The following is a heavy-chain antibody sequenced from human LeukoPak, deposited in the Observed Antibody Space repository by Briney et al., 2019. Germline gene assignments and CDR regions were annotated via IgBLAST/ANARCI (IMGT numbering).Heavy chain of an antibody. CDR3: GGRRNY. V-gene: IGHV3-7*01. CDR1: GLTFSSYW. D-gene: IGHD1-26*01. J-gene: IGHJ4*02. Sequence: GGSLRLSCAASGLTFSSYWMSWVRQAPGKGLEWVANIKQDGSEKYYVDSVKGRFTISRDNAKNSLYLQMNSLRAEDTAVYYCGGRRNYWGQGTLVTVSS. CDR2: IKQDGSEK.